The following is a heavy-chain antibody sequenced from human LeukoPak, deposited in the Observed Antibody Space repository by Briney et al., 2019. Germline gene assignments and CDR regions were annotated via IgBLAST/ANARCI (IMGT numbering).Heavy chain of an antibody. Sequence: GSLRLSCAASGFTFSSYEMNWIRQPPGKGLEWIGEINHSGSTYYNPSLKSRVTISVDTSKNQFSLKLSSVTAADTAVYYCALSSYYDSSGYYYDYWGQGTLVTVSS. CDR3: ALSSYYDSSGYYYDY. CDR1: GFTFSSYE. J-gene: IGHJ4*02. CDR2: INHSGST. V-gene: IGHV4-34*08. D-gene: IGHD3-22*01.